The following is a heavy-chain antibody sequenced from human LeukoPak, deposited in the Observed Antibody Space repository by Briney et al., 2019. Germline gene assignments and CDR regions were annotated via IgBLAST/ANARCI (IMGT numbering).Heavy chain of an antibody. CDR3: ARGRLYYDILTGYSPNYYFDY. J-gene: IGHJ4*02. V-gene: IGHV4-34*01. CDR2: INHSGST. CDR1: GGSFSGYY. D-gene: IGHD3-9*01. Sequence: SATLSLTCAVYGGSFSGYYWSWIRPPPGKGLEWIGEINHSGSTNYNPSLKSRVTISVDTSKNQFSLKLSSVTAADTAVYYCARGRLYYDILTGYSPNYYFDYWGQGTLVTVSS.